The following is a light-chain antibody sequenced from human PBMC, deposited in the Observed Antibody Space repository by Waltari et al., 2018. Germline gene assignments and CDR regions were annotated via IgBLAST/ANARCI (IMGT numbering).Light chain of an antibody. CDR1: QSVSSY. Sequence: EIVLTQSPATLSMSPGDRVPLSCRASQSVSSYLAWYQQKPGQAPRLLIYDASNRATGVPDRFSGSGSGTDFTLTISSLEPEDFAVYYCQQRSNWLGTFGPGTKVEIE. CDR3: QQRSNWLGT. J-gene: IGKJ3*01. CDR2: DAS. V-gene: IGKV3-11*01.